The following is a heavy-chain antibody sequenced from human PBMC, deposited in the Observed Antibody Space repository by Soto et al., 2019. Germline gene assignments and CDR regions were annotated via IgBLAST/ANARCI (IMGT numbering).Heavy chain of an antibody. CDR3: VKHSVMSVITHGGWFDP. V-gene: IGHV3-9*01. Sequence: EVQLVESGGGLVQPGRCLRLSCAASGFTFDDSAMHWVRQAPGKGLEWVSGISWNSDSKGYADSVTGRFTISRDNAKHSLYLQMNTLRAEDTAVYYCVKHSVMSVITHGGWFDPWGQGTLVTVSS. J-gene: IGHJ5*02. CDR1: GFTFDDSA. D-gene: IGHD4-17*01. CDR2: ISWNSDSK.